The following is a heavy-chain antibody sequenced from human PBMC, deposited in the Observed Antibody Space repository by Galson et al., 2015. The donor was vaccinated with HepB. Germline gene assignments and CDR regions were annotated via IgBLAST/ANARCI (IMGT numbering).Heavy chain of an antibody. CDR2: IKEDGSEK. D-gene: IGHD3-9*01. CDR1: GFTFSNYW. V-gene: IGHV3-7*01. Sequence: SLRLSCAASGFTFSNYWMNWVRQAPGKGLEWVANIKEDGSEKYYVDSVKGRFTISRDNAKNSLYLQMNSLRAEDTAVYYCARDVGAFDWSPSRLEYWGQGTLVTVSS. CDR3: ARDVGAFDWSPSRLEY. J-gene: IGHJ4*02.